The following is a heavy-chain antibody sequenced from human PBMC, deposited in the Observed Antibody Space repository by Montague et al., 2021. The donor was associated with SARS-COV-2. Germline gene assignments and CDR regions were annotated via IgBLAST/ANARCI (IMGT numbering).Heavy chain of an antibody. CDR2: SNHRGST. CDR1: GGSFSNYY. CDR3: ARDYGDYSYYYSLDV. V-gene: IGHV4-34*01. J-gene: IGHJ6*02. Sequence: SETLSLTCAVYGGSFSNYYWSWIRQPPGKGLEWIGDSNHRGSTNYNPSFKSRVTISVDTSKNQFSLKLSSVTAADTAVYYCARDYGDYSYYYSLDVWGQGTTVTVSS. D-gene: IGHD4-17*01.